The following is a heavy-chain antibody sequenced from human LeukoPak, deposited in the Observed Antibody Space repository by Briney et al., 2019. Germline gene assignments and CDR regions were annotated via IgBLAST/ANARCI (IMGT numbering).Heavy chain of an antibody. Sequence: SETLSLTRTVCRGSLSSYYWRWLRQPPGKGLEWIGYIYYSGSTNYNPSLKSRGTISVDTAKNQFSLKLSTGTVADTAVDYCCRCLPGGSYFDYWGQGTGVTVSS. D-gene: IGHD2-15*01. CDR1: RGSLSSYY. CDR3: CRCLPGGSYFDY. J-gene: IGHJ4*02. V-gene: IGHV4-59*08. CDR2: IYYSGST.